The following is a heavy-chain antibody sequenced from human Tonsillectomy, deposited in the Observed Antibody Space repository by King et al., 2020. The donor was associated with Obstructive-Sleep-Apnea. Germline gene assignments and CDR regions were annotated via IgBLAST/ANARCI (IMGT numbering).Heavy chain of an antibody. CDR1: AFDFSSFA. D-gene: IGHD3-22*01. CDR2: TSSDGSRK. J-gene: IGHJ6*02. V-gene: IGHV3-30*04. Sequence: QVQLVESGGGVVQPGRSLRLSCTASAFDFSSFALHWVRQAPGQGLEWVAMTSSDGSRKFYADPAKGRFTISRDNSNNTLFLQMNSLRVEDTAVYYCAKELPMLVMIPHVFDVWGQGTPVSVSS. CDR3: AKELPMLVMIPHVFDV.